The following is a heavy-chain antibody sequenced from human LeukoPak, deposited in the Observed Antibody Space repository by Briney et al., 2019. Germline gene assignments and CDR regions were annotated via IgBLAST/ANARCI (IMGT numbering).Heavy chain of an antibody. CDR3: ARVLAVAGTSFDY. CDR1: GGTFSSYA. D-gene: IGHD6-19*01. CDR2: IIPIFGTA. V-gene: IGHV1-69*06. J-gene: IGHJ4*02. Sequence: GASVKVPCKASGGTFSSYAISWVRQAPGQGLEWMGGIIPIFGTANYAQKFQGRVTITADKSTSTAYMELSSLRSEDTAVYYCARVLAVAGTSFDYWGQGTLVTVSS.